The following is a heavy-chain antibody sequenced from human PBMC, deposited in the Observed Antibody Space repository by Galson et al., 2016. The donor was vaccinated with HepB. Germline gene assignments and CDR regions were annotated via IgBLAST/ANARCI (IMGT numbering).Heavy chain of an antibody. V-gene: IGHV4-30-2*01. CDR2: IYHSETI. Sequence: TLSLTCAVSGGSISSGGYSWSWIRQPPGKGLEWIGYIYHSETIYSKPSLKSRVTISVDRSKNQFSLKLSSVTAADTAVYYCARGIIGIAVAGPIDYWGQGILVTVSS. J-gene: IGHJ4*02. D-gene: IGHD6-19*01. CDR1: GGSISSGGYS. CDR3: ARGIIGIAVAGPIDY.